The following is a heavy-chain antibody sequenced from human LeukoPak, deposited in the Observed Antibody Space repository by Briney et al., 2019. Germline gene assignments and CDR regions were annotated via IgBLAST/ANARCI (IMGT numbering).Heavy chain of an antibody. D-gene: IGHD2-2*02. CDR2: IYYSGST. V-gene: IGHV4-59*01. CDR1: GGSINSYY. CDR3: ARDRYCSSTSCYRFYYYMDV. Sequence: PSETLSLTCTVSGGSINSYYWSWIRQPPGKGLEWIGYIYYSGSTNYNPSLKSRVTISVDTSKNQFSLKLSSVTAADTAVYYCARDRYCSSTSCYRFYYYMDVWGKGTTVTVSS. J-gene: IGHJ6*03.